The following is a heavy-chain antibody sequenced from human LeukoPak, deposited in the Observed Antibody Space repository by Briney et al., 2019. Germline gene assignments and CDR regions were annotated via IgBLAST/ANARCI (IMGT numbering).Heavy chain of an antibody. CDR2: IWYDGSNK. J-gene: IGHJ5*02. D-gene: IGHD3-10*01. V-gene: IGHV3-33*01. Sequence: PGRSLRLSCAASGFTFSSYGMHWVRQAPGKGLEWVAVIWYDGSNKYYADSVKGRFTISRHNSKNTLDLQMNSLRAEDTAVYYCAYGTGPWGQGTLVTVSS. CDR1: GFTFSSYG. CDR3: AYGTGP.